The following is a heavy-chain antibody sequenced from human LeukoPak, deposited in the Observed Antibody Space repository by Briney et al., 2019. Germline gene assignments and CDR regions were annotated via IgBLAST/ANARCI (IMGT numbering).Heavy chain of an antibody. CDR2: ISWNSGSI. CDR3: AKAIRLAVAGRGNAFDL. Sequence: GGSLRLSCAASGFTYDDYAMHWVRQVPGKGVEWVSGISWNSGSIDYGDSVKGRFTITRDNAKNSLYLQMNSLRPEDTALYYCAKAIRLAVAGRGNAFDLWGQGTMVTVSS. J-gene: IGHJ3*01. CDR1: GFTYDDYA. D-gene: IGHD6-19*01. V-gene: IGHV3-9*01.